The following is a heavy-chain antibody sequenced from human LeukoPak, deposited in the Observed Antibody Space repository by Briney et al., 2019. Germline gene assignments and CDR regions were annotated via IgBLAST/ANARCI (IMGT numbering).Heavy chain of an antibody. D-gene: IGHD3-22*01. CDR3: ARAPRVRTYYYDTSGPFYYFDY. V-gene: IGHV4-59*01. CDR2: IYYSGNT. CDR1: GGSINNYY. Sequence: ASETLSLTCTVSGGSINNYYWSWIRQPPGKGLEWVGYIYYSGNTNYNPSLKSRVTISVDTSKNQFSLKLSSVTAADTAVYYCARAPRVRTYYYDTSGPFYYFDYWGQGTLVTVSS. J-gene: IGHJ4*02.